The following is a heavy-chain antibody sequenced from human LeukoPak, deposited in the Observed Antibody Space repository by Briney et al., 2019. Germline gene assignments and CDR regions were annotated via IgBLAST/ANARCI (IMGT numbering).Heavy chain of an antibody. CDR1: QFTFNGSW. Sequence: PAGSLRLSCADSQFTFNGSWMNWVRQAPGKGLEWVANMNPTGSQKRYVDSVKGRFTISKDNPGAYLYLDMHSLRAEDTAIYYCAIWTSGNYWGQGTLVTVSS. D-gene: IGHD1-1*01. V-gene: IGHV3-7*01. CDR3: AIWTSGNY. CDR2: MNPTGSQK. J-gene: IGHJ4*02.